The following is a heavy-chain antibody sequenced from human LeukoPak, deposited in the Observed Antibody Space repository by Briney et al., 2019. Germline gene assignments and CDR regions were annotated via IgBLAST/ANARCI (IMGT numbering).Heavy chain of an antibody. D-gene: IGHD4-23*01. J-gene: IGHJ4*02. CDR1: GYSFTSYG. V-gene: IGHV1-69*13. CDR3: ARDSGGNLLY. Sequence: SVKVSCKASGYSFTSYGITWVRQAPGQGLEWMGGIIPIFGTANYAQKFQGRVTITADESTSTAYMELSSLRSEDTAVYYCARDSGGNLLYWGQGTLVTVSS. CDR2: IIPIFGTA.